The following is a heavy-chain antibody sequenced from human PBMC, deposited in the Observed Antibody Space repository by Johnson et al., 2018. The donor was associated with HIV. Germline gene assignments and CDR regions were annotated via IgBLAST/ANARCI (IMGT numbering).Heavy chain of an antibody. D-gene: IGHD6-6*01. CDR2: ISGDGSSS. CDR1: GFTISTFS. J-gene: IGHJ3*02. V-gene: IGHV3-74*02. CDR3: ARAQLLADDAFNN. Sequence: VQLVESGGGMVQPGRSLRLSCAASGFTISTFSMHWVRQVPGKGLMWVSRISGDGSSSSYADSVKGRFTISRDNAKNTLYLQLNSLRVEDTAIYYCARAQLLADDAFNNWGQGTMVTVSS.